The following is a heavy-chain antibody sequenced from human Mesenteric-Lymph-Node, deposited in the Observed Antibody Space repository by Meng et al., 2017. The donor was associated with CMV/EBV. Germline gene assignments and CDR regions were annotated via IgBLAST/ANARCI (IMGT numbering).Heavy chain of an antibody. J-gene: IGHJ6*02. CDR2: INPSGGST. V-gene: IGHV1-46*01. CDR3: ARDPRYGSGSTTTYYYYYGMDV. D-gene: IGHD3-10*01. Sequence: ASVKVSCKASGYTFTSYYMHWVRQAPGQGLEWMGIINPSGGSTSYAQKFQGRVTMTRDTSTSTVYMELRSLRSDDTAVYYCARDPRYGSGSTTTYYYYYGMDVWGQGTTVTVSS. CDR1: GYTFTSYY.